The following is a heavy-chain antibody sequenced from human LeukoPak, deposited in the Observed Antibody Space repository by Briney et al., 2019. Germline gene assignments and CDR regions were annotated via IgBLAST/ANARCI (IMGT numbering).Heavy chain of an antibody. CDR3: AGAFGHNWSPFEN. J-gene: IGHJ4*02. Sequence: GGALRLSCATSGFTFRNYWMHWVRQAPGRGLGWVSRINGDGSDISYADFVKGRFTISRDNAKNTVSLQMDSLTDDDTALYFCAGAFGHNWSPFENWGQGTLVTVSS. CDR2: INGDGSDI. CDR1: GFTFRNYW. V-gene: IGHV3-74*01. D-gene: IGHD1-1*01.